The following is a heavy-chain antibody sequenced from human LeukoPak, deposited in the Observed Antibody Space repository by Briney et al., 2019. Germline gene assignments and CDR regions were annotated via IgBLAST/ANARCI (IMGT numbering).Heavy chain of an antibody. Sequence: GGSLRLSCAASGFTFSSYWMHWVRQAPGKGLVWVSRINSDGSSTSYADSVKGRFTISRDNAKNSLYLQMNSLRAEDTAVYYCASSVSDYYYYYYMDVWGKGTTVTVSS. V-gene: IGHV3-74*01. J-gene: IGHJ6*03. CDR2: INSDGSST. CDR3: ASSVSDYYYYYYMDV. CDR1: GFTFSSYW.